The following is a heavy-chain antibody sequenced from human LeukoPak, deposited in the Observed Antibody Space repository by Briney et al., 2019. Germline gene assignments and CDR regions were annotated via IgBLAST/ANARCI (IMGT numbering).Heavy chain of an antibody. V-gene: IGHV3-23*01. CDR2: ISGSGGST. CDR1: GFTFSSYA. CDR3: AKDATIAVAATSYFDY. D-gene: IGHD6-19*01. J-gene: IGHJ4*02. Sequence: GGSLRLSCAASGFTFSSYAMSWVRQAPGKGLEWVSAISGSGGSTYYADSVKGRFTISRDNSKNTLYLQMNSLRAEDTAVYYCAKDATIAVAATSYFDYWGQGTLVTVSS.